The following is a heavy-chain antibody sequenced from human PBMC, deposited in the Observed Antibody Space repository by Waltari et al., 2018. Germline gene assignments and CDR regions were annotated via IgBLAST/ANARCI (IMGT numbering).Heavy chain of an antibody. CDR1: GVSITSNRHY. CDR3: ATYIGASIGTAAFDV. J-gene: IGHJ3*01. V-gene: IGHV4-39*01. D-gene: IGHD5-12*01. CDR2: MSYSGAT. Sequence: QLQLQESGPGLVKPSETLSLTCSVPGVSITSNRHYWGGIRQPPGQGPEWLATMSYSGATYTSPSLKSRVTISRDTSNNQLSLTLRSVTAADTAVYYCATYIGASIGTAAFDVWGQGTMVNVSS.